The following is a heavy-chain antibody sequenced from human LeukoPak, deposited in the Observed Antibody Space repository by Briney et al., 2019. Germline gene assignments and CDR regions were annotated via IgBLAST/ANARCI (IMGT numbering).Heavy chain of an antibody. CDR1: GFTFSSYS. CDR3: ARVRCSGGSCYFDYFDY. V-gene: IGHV3-21*04. D-gene: IGHD2-15*01. J-gene: IGHJ4*02. Sequence: KSGGSLRLSCAASGFTFSSYSMNWVRQAPGKGLEWVSSISSSSSYIYYADSVKGRFTISRDNAKNSLYLQMNSLRAEDTAVYYCARVRCSGGSCYFDYFDYWGQGTLVTVSS. CDR2: ISSSSSYI.